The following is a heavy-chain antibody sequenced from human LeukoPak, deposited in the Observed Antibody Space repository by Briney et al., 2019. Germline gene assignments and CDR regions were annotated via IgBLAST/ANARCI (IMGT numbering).Heavy chain of an antibody. V-gene: IGHV5-10-1*01. CDR1: GYRFTSYW. Sequence: GESLKISCKGSGYRFTSYWISWVRQMPGKGLEWMGKMNPSDSYTDYSPSFQGHVTISSDKSISTAYLQWSSLKASDTAIYYCARQLDILTGYGYWGQGTLVAVSP. J-gene: IGHJ4*02. CDR3: ARQLDILTGYGY. D-gene: IGHD3-9*01. CDR2: MNPSDSYT.